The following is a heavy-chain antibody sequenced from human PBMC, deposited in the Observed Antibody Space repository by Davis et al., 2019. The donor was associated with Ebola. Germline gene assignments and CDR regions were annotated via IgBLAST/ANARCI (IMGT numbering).Heavy chain of an antibody. D-gene: IGHD4/OR15-4a*01. V-gene: IGHV4-38-2*02. CDR3: ARVTGASHADP. CDR2: IKYRGST. J-gene: IGHJ5*02. CDR1: GYSITTDYY. Sequence: MPSETLSLTCSVSGYSITTDYYWGWIRLPPGKGLEWIGSIKYRGSTYWNPSLQSRVPLAVDPSRGQFSLKLTSVTAADTAVYYCARVTGASHADPWGQGTLVTVSS.